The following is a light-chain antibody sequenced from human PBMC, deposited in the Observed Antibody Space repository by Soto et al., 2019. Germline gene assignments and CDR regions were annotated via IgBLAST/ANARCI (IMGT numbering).Light chain of an antibody. CDR2: KAS. Sequence: DIQMTQSPSTLSASAGDRVTITCLASQSISTYLAWYQQKPGKAPKLLIYKASTLKSGVPSRFSGSGSGTEFTLTISSLQPDDFATYYCQHYNSYSEAFGQGTKVDIK. CDR3: QHYNSYSEA. V-gene: IGKV1-5*03. CDR1: QSISTY. J-gene: IGKJ1*01.